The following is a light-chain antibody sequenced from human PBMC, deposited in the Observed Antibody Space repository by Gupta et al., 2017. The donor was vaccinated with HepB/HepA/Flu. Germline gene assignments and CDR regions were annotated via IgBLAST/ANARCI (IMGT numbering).Light chain of an antibody. CDR3: QQENNYTWT. V-gene: IGKV1-5*03. J-gene: IGKJ1*01. Sequence: DLQMTQSPSTLSASVGDRVTITCRASQSINTRLAWYQQKPGKAPKLLIYKASSVQSGVPSRFSGSGSGTEFTLTISSRQPDDFATYYCQQENNYTWTFGQGTKVAIK. CDR1: QSINTR. CDR2: KAS.